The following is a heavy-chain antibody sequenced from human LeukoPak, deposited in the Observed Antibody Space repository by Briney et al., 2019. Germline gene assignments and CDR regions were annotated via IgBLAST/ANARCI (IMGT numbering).Heavy chain of an antibody. J-gene: IGHJ4*02. CDR3: ARGRYYDSSGYSDY. Sequence: ASVKVSCKASGGTFSSYAISWVRQAPGQGLEWMGGIIPIFGTANYAQKFQGRVTITADESTSTACMELSSLRSEDTAVYYCARGRYYDSSGYSDYWGQGTLVTVSS. CDR1: GGTFSSYA. CDR2: IIPIFGTA. D-gene: IGHD3-22*01. V-gene: IGHV1-69*13.